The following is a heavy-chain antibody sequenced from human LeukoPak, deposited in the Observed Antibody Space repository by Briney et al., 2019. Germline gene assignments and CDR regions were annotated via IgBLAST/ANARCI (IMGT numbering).Heavy chain of an antibody. CDR2: IIPIFGTA. D-gene: IGHD1-14*01. J-gene: IGHJ3*02. CDR1: GDTFGRSP. CDR3: ARVPEGTKDAFDI. V-gene: IGHV1-69*05. Sequence: GASVKVSCKGSGDTFGRSPISWVRQAPGQGLEWMGRIIPIFGTANYAQKFQGRVTITTDESTSTAYMELSSLRSEDTAVYYCARVPEGTKDAFDIWGQGTMVTVSS.